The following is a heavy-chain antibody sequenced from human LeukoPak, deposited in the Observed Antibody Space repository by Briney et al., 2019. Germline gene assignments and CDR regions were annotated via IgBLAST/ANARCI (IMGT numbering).Heavy chain of an antibody. CDR3: ARDGGYSSGWSDY. V-gene: IGHV3-30*04. CDR2: ISYDGSNK. J-gene: IGHJ4*02. Sequence: GGSLRLSCAASGFAFSSYAMHWVRQAPGKGLEWVAVISYDGSNKYYADSVKGRFTISRDNSKNTLYLQMNSLRAEDTAVYYCARDGGYSSGWSDYWGQGTLVTVSS. D-gene: IGHD6-19*01. CDR1: GFAFSSYA.